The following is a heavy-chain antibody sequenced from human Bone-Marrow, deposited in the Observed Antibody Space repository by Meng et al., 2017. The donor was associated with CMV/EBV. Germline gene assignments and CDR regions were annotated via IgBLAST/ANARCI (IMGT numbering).Heavy chain of an antibody. CDR1: GFPFSSNS. CDR2: ISSSSTYI. D-gene: IGHD1-26*01. J-gene: IGHJ4*02. V-gene: IGHV3-21*01. CDR3: ARDRSISYYPNFYH. Sequence: EVQLVESGGGLVKPGGSLRLACAASGFPFSSNSMNWVRQAPGKGLEWVSSISSSSTYIYYADSVKGRFTISRDNAKNSLYLQMNSLRAEDTAVYYCARDRSISYYPNFYHWGQGTLVTVAS.